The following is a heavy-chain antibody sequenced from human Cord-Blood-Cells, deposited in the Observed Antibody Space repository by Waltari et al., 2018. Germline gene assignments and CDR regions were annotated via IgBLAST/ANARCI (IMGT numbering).Heavy chain of an antibody. D-gene: IGHD6-13*01. CDR2: NNHRGST. V-gene: IGHV4-34*01. Sequence: QVQLQQWGAGLLKPSETLSLTCAVYGGSFSGYYWSWIRQPPGKGLEWIGENNHRGSTNYNPSLKSRVTISVDTSKNQFSLKLSSVTAADTAVYYCARIAAAGYNWFDPWGQGTLVTVSS. CDR3: ARIAAAGYNWFDP. CDR1: GGSFSGYY. J-gene: IGHJ5*02.